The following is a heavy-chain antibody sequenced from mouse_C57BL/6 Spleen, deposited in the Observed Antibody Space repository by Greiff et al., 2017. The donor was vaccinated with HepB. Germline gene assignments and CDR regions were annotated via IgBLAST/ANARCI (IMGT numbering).Heavy chain of an antibody. Sequence: LQQPGAELVRPGSSVKLSCKASGYTFTSYWMHWVKQRPIQGLEWIGNIDPSDSETHYNQKFKDKATLTVDKSSSTAYMQLSSLTSEDSAVYYCARDDGYYLFAYWGQGTLVTVSA. CDR3: ARDDGYYLFAY. D-gene: IGHD2-3*01. CDR1: GYTFTSYW. V-gene: IGHV1-52*01. CDR2: IDPSDSET. J-gene: IGHJ3*01.